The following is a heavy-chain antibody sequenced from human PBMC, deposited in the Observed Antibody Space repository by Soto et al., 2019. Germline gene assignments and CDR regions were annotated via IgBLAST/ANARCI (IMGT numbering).Heavy chain of an antibody. Sequence: QVQLQQWGAGLLKPSETLSLTCTVYGGSFSGNYWSWIRQPPGMGLEWIGEISHSGTTNYNPSLISRVTISVDTSKNQFYLKLSSVTAADTAIYYCARGHLTGGNTFSYDYWGPGTLVTVSS. V-gene: IGHV4-34*01. D-gene: IGHD2-15*01. CDR2: ISHSGTT. CDR1: GGSFSGNY. CDR3: ARGHLTGGNTFSYDY. J-gene: IGHJ4*02.